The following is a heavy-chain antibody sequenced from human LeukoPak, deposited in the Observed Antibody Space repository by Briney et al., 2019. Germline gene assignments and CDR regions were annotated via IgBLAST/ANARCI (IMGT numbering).Heavy chain of an antibody. J-gene: IGHJ4*02. CDR2: IYSSDST. V-gene: IGHV3-53*01. Sequence: HSGGSLRLSCAASGFTVSSNYMSWVRHAPGKGLEWVSVIYSSDSTYYADSVKGRFTISRDNSKNTLYLQMNSLRAEDTAVYYCARGNWNYPFDYWGQGTLVTVSS. CDR1: GFTVSSNY. CDR3: ARGNWNYPFDY. D-gene: IGHD1-7*01.